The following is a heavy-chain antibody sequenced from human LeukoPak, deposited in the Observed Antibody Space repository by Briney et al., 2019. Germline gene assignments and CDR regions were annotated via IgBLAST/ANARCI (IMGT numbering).Heavy chain of an antibody. D-gene: IGHD3-16*01. V-gene: IGHV1-8*01. J-gene: IGHJ4*02. CDR1: GYTFTSYD. CDR3: ATGFGGYSHLKGSDPNDY. CDR2: MNPNSGNT. Sequence: GASVKVSCKASGYTFTSYDINWVRQATGQGLEWMGWMNPNSGNTGYAQKFQGRVTMTRNTSISTAYMELSSLRSEDTAVYYCATGFGGYSHLKGSDPNDYWRQGTLVTVSS.